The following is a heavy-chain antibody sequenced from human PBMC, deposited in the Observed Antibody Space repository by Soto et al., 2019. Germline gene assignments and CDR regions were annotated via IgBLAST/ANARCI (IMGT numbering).Heavy chain of an antibody. D-gene: IGHD3-10*01. CDR2: INLNGGST. V-gene: IGHV3-20*01. Sequence: EVQLVESGGGVVRPGVSLRLSCAASGFTFDDYGMSWVRQAPGTGLAWVSGINLNGGSTGYADSVKGRFTISRDNPKNSLYLQMNSLRAEDTALYHCARGASITNYYYYHRDVWGKGTTVTVSS. J-gene: IGHJ6*03. CDR1: GFTFDDYG. CDR3: ARGASITNYYYYHRDV.